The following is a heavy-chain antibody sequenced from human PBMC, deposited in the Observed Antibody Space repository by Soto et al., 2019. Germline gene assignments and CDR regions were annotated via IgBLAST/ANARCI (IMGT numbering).Heavy chain of an antibody. CDR3: TTDPWGGYCNTGVCYQVSY. D-gene: IGHD2-8*01. CDR2: IKSKTDGGTT. J-gene: IGHJ4*02. V-gene: IGHV3-15*01. CDR1: RLTFYNSW. Sequence: SIRLSSAACRLTFYNSWMSGVCQNPGKGLEWVGRIKSKTDGGTTDYAAPVKGRFTISRDDSKNTLYLQMNSLKTEDTAVYYCTTDPWGGYCNTGVCYQVSYWGEGILGTVSS.